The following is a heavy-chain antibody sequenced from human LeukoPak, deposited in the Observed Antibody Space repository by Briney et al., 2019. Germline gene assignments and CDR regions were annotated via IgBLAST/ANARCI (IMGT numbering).Heavy chain of an antibody. D-gene: IGHD6-6*01. V-gene: IGHV3-30*02. J-gene: IGHJ3*02. CDR1: GFTFSSYA. Sequence: GGSLRLSCAASGFTFSSYAMHWVRQAPGMGLEWVAFVRYDGSNKYYADSVKGRFTISRDNSKNTLYLQMNSLRAEDTAVYYCAKAKSSSPKDAFDIWGQGTTVTVSS. CDR3: AKAKSSSPKDAFDI. CDR2: VRYDGSNK.